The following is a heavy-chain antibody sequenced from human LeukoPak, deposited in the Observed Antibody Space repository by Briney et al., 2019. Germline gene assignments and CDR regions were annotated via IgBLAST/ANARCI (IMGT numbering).Heavy chain of an antibody. CDR1: GFTFDDYG. J-gene: IGHJ4*02. CDR3: AKDMKMLLGLGYFDY. V-gene: IGHV3-9*01. CDR2: ISWNSGSI. D-gene: IGHD2-8*01. Sequence: GGSLRLSCAASGFTFDDYGMHWVRQAPGKGLEWVSGISWNSGSIGYADSVKGRFTISRDNAKNSLYLQMNSLRAEDTALYYCAKDMKMLLGLGYFDYWGQGTLVTVSS.